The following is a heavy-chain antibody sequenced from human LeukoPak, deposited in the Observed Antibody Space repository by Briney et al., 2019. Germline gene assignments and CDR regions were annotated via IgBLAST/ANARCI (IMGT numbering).Heavy chain of an antibody. Sequence: ASVKVSCKASGYTFTSYYMHWVRQAPGQGLEWMGIINPSGGSTSYAQKFQGRVTMTRDTSTSTVYMELSSLRSEDTAVYYCARVETGTHCSSTSCYGQAGHDYWGQGTLVTVSS. CDR3: ARVETGTHCSSTSCYGQAGHDY. CDR1: GYTFTSYY. CDR2: INPSGGST. J-gene: IGHJ4*02. D-gene: IGHD2-2*01. V-gene: IGHV1-46*01.